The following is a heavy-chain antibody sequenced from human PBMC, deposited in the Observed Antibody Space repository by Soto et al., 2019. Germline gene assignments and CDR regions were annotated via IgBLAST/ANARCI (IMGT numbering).Heavy chain of an antibody. Sequence: GGPLRLSCAASGFNFSSYAMHWVRQAPGKGLEWVAVISYDGSNKYYADYVKGRFTISRDNSKNTLYLQMNSLRAEDTAVYYCARDYYRFNSGYGFSMDVWGQGTTVTVSS. CDR2: ISYDGSNK. V-gene: IGHV3-30-3*01. CDR1: GFNFSSYA. J-gene: IGHJ6*02. D-gene: IGHD5-12*01. CDR3: ARDYYRFNSGYGFSMDV.